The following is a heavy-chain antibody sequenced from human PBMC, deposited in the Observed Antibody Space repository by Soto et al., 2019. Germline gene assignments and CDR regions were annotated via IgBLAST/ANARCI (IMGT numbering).Heavy chain of an antibody. CDR1: GGSINSGGYC. Sequence: QVQLQESGPGLAKPSQTLSLTCTVSGGSINSGGYCWSWIRQHPGKGLDWIGCISYGGSTSYNPSLRGRCTISVDTSKNQFYLKLTSVTAADTAVYSFSGGILVWGQGALITVSS. CDR2: ISYGGST. D-gene: IGHD3-16*01. CDR3: SGGILV. V-gene: IGHV4-31*03. J-gene: IGHJ4*02.